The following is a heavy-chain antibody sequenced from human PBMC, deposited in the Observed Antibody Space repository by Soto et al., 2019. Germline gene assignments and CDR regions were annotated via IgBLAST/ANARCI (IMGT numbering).Heavy chain of an antibody. CDR3: AFPKFSSSYYFYWFDP. J-gene: IGHJ5*02. CDR2: IIPIFGTA. Sequence: QVQLVQSGAEVKKPGSSVKVSCKASGGTFSSYAISWVRQAPGQGLEWMGGIIPIFGTANYAQKFQGRVTITAHESTSTAYMEVSSLRSEDTGVYYCAFPKFSSSYYFYWFDPWGQGTLVTVSS. D-gene: IGHD1-26*01. V-gene: IGHV1-69*01. CDR1: GGTFSSYA.